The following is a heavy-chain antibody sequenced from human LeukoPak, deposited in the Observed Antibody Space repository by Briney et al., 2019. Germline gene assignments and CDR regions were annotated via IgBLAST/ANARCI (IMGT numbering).Heavy chain of an antibody. V-gene: IGHV5-51*01. CDR3: ARHGAGVGIVGATDY. J-gene: IGHJ4*02. Sequence: GESLKISCKGSGYSFTSYWIGWVRQMPGKGLEWMGIIYPGDSDTRYSPSFQGQVTISADKSISTAYLQWSSLKASDTAMYYCARHGAGVGIVGATDYWGQGTLVTVSS. CDR2: IYPGDSDT. D-gene: IGHD1-26*01. CDR1: GYSFTSYW.